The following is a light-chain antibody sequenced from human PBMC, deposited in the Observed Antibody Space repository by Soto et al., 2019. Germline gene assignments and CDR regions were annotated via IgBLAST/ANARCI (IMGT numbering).Light chain of an antibody. CDR1: QSISSY. V-gene: IGKV1-39*01. Sequence: DIQMTQSPSSLSASVGDRVTITCRASQSISSYLNWYKQKPGKAPMLLIYAASSLQSGVPSRFSGNGSGTDFTLNISSLQPEDFATYYCQQSYSTLPYTFGQGTKLEIK. CDR2: AAS. CDR3: QQSYSTLPYT. J-gene: IGKJ2*01.